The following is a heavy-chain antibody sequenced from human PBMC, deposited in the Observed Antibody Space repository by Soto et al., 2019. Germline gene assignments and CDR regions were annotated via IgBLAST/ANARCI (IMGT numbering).Heavy chain of an antibody. V-gene: IGHV3-23*01. J-gene: IGHJ5*02. D-gene: IGHD6-13*01. CDR1: RFSVDSYA. CDR3: AKRVVAAAGTWFAP. Sequence: RWWCIRISCAACRFSVDSYAMVFCCQTTGKGLEWVSAISGSGGSTYYADSVKGRFTISRDNSKNTLYLQMNSLRAEDTAVYYCAKRVVAAAGTWFAPWGHGTLVTV. CDR2: ISGSGGST.